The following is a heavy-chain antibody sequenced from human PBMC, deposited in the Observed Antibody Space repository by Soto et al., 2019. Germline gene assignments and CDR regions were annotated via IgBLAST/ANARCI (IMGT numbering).Heavy chain of an antibody. D-gene: IGHD4-17*01. CDR2: ISSSSSYT. CDR3: ARLDYGDYCWFDP. CDR1: GFTFSDYY. V-gene: IGHV3-11*05. Sequence: QVQLVESGGGLVKPGGSLRLSCAASGFTFSDYYMSWIRQAPGKGLEWVSYISSSSSYTNYADSVKGRFTISRDNAKNSLYLQMNSLRAEDTAVYYCARLDYGDYCWFDPWGQGTLVTVSS. J-gene: IGHJ5*02.